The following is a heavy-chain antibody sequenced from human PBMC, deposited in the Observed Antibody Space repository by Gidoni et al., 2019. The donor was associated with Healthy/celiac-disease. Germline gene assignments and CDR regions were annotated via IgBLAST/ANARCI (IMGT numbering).Heavy chain of an antibody. CDR3: AKGSLGCGGRCAFDI. Sequence: QVQLVESGGGLVKPGGSLRLSCAASGFPFSSYYLSWIRQAPGKGLEWVSYISSSSSYTNYADSVKGRFTISRDNAKNSLYLQMNSLRAEDTAVYYCAKGSLGCGGRCAFDIWGQGTMVTVSS. D-gene: IGHD2-21*01. CDR1: GFPFSSYY. V-gene: IGHV3-11*06. J-gene: IGHJ3*02. CDR2: ISSSSSYT.